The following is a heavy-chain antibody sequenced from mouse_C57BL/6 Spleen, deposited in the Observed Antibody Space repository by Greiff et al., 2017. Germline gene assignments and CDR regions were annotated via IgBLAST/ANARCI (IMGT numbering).Heavy chain of an antibody. CDR3: ASSGIYYDYDGGNFDY. D-gene: IGHD2-4*01. CDR1: GYTFTSYG. J-gene: IGHJ2*01. Sequence: VQLQQSGAELARPGASVKLSCKASGYTFTSYGISWVKQRTGQGLEWIGEIYPRSGKTYYNEKFKGKATLTADKSSSTAYMELRSLTSEDSAVYFCASSGIYYDYDGGNFDYWGQGTTLTVSS. CDR2: IYPRSGKT. V-gene: IGHV1-81*01.